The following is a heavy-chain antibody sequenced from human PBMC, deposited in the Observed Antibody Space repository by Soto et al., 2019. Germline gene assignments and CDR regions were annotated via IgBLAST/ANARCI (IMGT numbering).Heavy chain of an antibody. CDR2: IYPGDSDT. J-gene: IGHJ5*02. Sequence: GESLKISCKGSGYSFTSYWIGWVRQMPGKGLEWMGIIYPGDSDTRYSPSFQGQVTISADKSISTAYLQWSSLKASDTAMYYCARQQTGYSSSWYWFDPWGQGTLVTVSS. V-gene: IGHV5-51*01. CDR1: GYSFTSYW. D-gene: IGHD6-13*01. CDR3: ARQQTGYSSSWYWFDP.